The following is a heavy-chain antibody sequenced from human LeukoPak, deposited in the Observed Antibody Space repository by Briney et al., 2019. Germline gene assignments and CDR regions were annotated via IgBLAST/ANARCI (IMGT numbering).Heavy chain of an antibody. D-gene: IGHD6-13*01. Sequence: SETLSLTCTVSGGSISSYYWSWVRQPPGKGLEWIGYIYYSGSTNYNPSLKSRVTISVDTSKNQFSLKLSSVTAADTAVYYCARQDSSSWYAFDIWGQGTMVTVSS. CDR2: IYYSGST. CDR3: ARQDSSSWYAFDI. J-gene: IGHJ3*02. CDR1: GGSISSYY. V-gene: IGHV4-59*01.